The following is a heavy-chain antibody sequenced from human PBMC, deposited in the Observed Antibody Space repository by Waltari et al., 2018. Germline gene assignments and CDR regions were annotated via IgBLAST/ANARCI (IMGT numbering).Heavy chain of an antibody. Sequence: QLQLQESGPGLVKPSETLSLTCTVSGGSISSNSYYWGWIRQPPGKGLEWIGSIFYSGTTHYSPSLEGRVTVSVGESMNQFALQLSSVTAAETAVYYCAGHEQDCGGGSCSSSVPPRLFDYWGQGTLVTVSS. J-gene: IGHJ4*02. CDR2: IFYSGTT. D-gene: IGHD2-15*01. CDR1: GGSISSNSYY. V-gene: IGHV4-39*01. CDR3: AGHEQDCGGGSCSSSVPPRLFDY.